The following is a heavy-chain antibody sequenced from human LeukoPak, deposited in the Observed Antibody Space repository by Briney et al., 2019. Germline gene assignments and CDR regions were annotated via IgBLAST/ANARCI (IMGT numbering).Heavy chain of an antibody. CDR3: AREDYADAFDI. V-gene: IGHV3-21*01. CDR2: ISSSSSYI. CDR1: GFTFSSYS. J-gene: IGHJ3*02. Sequence: GGSLRLSCAASGFTFSSYSMNSVRQAPGKGPEWVSSISSSSSYIYYADSVKGRFTISRDNAKNSLYLQMNSLRAEDTAVYYCAREDYADAFDIWGQGTMVTVSS. D-gene: IGHD4-17*01.